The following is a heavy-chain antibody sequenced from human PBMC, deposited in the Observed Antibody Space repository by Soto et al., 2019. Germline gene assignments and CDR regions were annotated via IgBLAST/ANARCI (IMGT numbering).Heavy chain of an antibody. D-gene: IGHD5-18*01. CDR2: ISSSSSYI. CDR3: ARVRLAGDTAMSDYFDY. Sequence: EVQLVESGGGLVKPGGSLRLSCAASGFTFSSYSMNWVRQAPGKGLEWVSSISSSSSYIYYADSVKGRFTISRDNAKNSLYLQVTSLRAEDTAVYYCARVRLAGDTAMSDYFDYWCQGTLVTVSS. CDR1: GFTFSSYS. V-gene: IGHV3-21*01. J-gene: IGHJ4*02.